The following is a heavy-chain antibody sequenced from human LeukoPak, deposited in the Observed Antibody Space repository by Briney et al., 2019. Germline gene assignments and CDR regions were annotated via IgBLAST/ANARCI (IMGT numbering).Heavy chain of an antibody. D-gene: IGHD2-2*01. CDR2: IIPIFGTA. J-gene: IGHJ5*02. V-gene: IGHV1-69*05. CDR3: ARAGLYCSSTSCSTGWFDP. Sequence: SVKVSCKASGGTFSSYAISWVRQAPGQGLEWMGGIIPIFGTANYAQKFQGRVTITTDESTSTAYMELSSLRSEDTAMYYCARAGLYCSSTSCSTGWFDPWGQGTLVTVSS. CDR1: GGTFSSYA.